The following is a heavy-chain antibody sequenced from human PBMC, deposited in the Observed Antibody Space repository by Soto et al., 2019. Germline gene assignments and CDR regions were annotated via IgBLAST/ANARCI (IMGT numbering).Heavy chain of an antibody. V-gene: IGHV1-69*04. CDR3: ARDEGTVADYYFDY. J-gene: IGHJ4*02. CDR1: GGTFSIYS. Sequence: GASVKVSCKASGGTFSIYSIIWVRQAPGQGLEWMGRIIPILGIANYAQKFQGRVTISADKSTSTAYMELSSLRSEDTAVYYCARDEGTVADYYFDYWGQGTLVTVSS. D-gene: IGHD1-26*01. CDR2: IIPILGIA.